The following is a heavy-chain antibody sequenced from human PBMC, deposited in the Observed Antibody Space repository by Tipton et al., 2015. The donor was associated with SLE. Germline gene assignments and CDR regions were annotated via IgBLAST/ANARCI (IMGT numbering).Heavy chain of an antibody. Sequence: TLSLTCTVSGVSISSSSYYWAWIRQPPGKGLEWIGSVYYSGSTYYSPSLKSRVTISVDTPKNQFSLKMTSVTAADTAVYYCAIRIVGGTSTASEPWGQGTLVTASS. CDR1: GVSISSSSYY. CDR3: AIRIVGGTSTASEP. CDR2: VYYSGST. V-gene: IGHV4-39*01. J-gene: IGHJ5*02. D-gene: IGHD1-26*01.